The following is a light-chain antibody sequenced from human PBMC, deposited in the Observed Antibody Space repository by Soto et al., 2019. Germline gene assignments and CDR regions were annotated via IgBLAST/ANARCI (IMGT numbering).Light chain of an antibody. Sequence: DIHIPQSHSTLSAAFGDRVTITFRASQPITNWLAWYQQKPGKAPKLLIYDASSLESGVPSRFSGSGSGTEFTLTITSLQPADITTYYCQQYNRDSTFGQGTKVDIK. J-gene: IGKJ1*01. V-gene: IGKV1-5*01. CDR2: DAS. CDR1: QPITNW. CDR3: QQYNRDST.